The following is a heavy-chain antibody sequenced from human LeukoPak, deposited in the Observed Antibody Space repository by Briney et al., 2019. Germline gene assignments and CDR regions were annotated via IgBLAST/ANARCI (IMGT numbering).Heavy chain of an antibody. V-gene: IGHV3-30*18. CDR3: AKDQKSKSSSSNYYYYYMDV. J-gene: IGHJ6*03. CDR2: ISSDGRNE. Sequence: GGSLRLSCAPSGFTFSNYGMHWVRQAPGKELDWVAVISSDGRNEYYADSVKGRFTISRDNSKNTLYLQMNSLRVEDTAVYYCAKDQKSKSSSSNYYYYYMDVCGKGTTVTVSS. CDR1: GFTFSNYG. D-gene: IGHD6-6*01.